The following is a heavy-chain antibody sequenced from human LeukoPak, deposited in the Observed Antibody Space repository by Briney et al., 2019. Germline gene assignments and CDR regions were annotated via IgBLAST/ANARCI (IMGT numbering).Heavy chain of an antibody. CDR3: ARPNYDSSGVGFDY. CDR2: IYYSGST. CDR1: GGSISSSSYY. D-gene: IGHD3-22*01. Sequence: TPSETLSLTCTVSGGSISSSSYYWGWIRQPPGKGLEWIGSIYYSGSTYYNPSLKSRVTISVDTSKNQFSLKLSSVTAADTAVYYCARPNYDSSGVGFDYWGQGTLVTVSS. J-gene: IGHJ4*02. V-gene: IGHV4-39*01.